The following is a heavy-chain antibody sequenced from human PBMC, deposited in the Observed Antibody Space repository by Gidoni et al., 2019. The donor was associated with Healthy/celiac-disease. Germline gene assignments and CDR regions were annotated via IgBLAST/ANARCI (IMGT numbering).Heavy chain of an antibody. J-gene: IGHJ3*02. V-gene: IGHV4-39*01. CDR3: ARHWGSDMVLMVYARDDAFDI. CDR1: GGSIRSSSYY. D-gene: IGHD2-8*01. CDR2: IYYCGST. Sequence: QLQLQESGPGLVKPSETLSLTCTVSGGSIRSSSYYWGWLRQPPGKGLEWIGSIYYCGSTYYNPSLKSRVTISVDTSKNQFSLKLSSVTAADTAVYYCARHWGSDMVLMVYARDDAFDIWGQGTMVTVSS.